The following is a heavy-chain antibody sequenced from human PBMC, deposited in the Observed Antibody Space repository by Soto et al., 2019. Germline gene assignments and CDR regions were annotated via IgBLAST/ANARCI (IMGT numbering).Heavy chain of an antibody. CDR1: GYTFSDYY. Sequence: ASLKVSCKASGYTFSDYYIHWVRQAPGQGLEWMGWINPNSGGTKYAPKFQGGVTMTRDTSITTAYMELSRLRSGDTAVYYCAREPATAKPEGVDFWGQGTLVTVSS. V-gene: IGHV1-2*02. D-gene: IGHD1-1*01. CDR2: INPNSGGT. J-gene: IGHJ4*02. CDR3: AREPATAKPEGVDF.